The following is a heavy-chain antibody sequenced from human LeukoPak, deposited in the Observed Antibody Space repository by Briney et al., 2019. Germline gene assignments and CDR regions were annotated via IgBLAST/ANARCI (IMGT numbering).Heavy chain of an antibody. V-gene: IGHV3-11*04. CDR2: IGSSGGTI. D-gene: IGHD5-18*01. CDR3: ARGVRGYSYGSRFDY. Sequence: GGSLRLSCAASGFIFSSYAMSWIRQAPGEGLEWVSYIGSSGGTIYYADSVKGRFTISRDNAKNSLYLQMNSLRDEDTAVYYCARGVRGYSYGSRFDYWGQGTLVTVSS. J-gene: IGHJ4*02. CDR1: GFIFSSYA.